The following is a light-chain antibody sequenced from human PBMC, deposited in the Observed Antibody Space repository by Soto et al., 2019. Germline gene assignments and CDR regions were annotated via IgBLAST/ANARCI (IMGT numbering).Light chain of an antibody. J-gene: IGKJ2*01. CDR1: QSINRW. CDR2: KAS. Sequence: DIQMTQSPSPLSASVGDRVTITCRASQSINRWLAWYQQKPGKAPKLLIYKASSLESGVPSRFSGGGIGTEFSLSISSLQPDDFATYYCQQYSTYPYIFGQGTKVDIK. CDR3: QQYSTYPYI. V-gene: IGKV1-5*03.